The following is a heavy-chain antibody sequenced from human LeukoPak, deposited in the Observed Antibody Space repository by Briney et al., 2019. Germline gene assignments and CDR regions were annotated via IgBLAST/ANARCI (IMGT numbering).Heavy chain of an antibody. V-gene: IGHV1-69*05. CDR3: ARDLYYYDSSGYYHLDY. Sequence: SVKVSCKASGGTFSSYAISWARQAPGQGLEWMGRIIPIFGTANYAQKFQGRVTITTDESTSTAYMELSSLRSEDTAVYYCARDLYYYDSSGYYHLDYWGQGTLVTVSS. J-gene: IGHJ4*02. CDR2: IIPIFGTA. CDR1: GGTFSSYA. D-gene: IGHD3-22*01.